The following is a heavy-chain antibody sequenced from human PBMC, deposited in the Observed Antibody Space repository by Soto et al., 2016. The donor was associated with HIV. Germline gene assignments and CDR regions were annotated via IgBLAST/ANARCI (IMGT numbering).Heavy chain of an antibody. D-gene: IGHD4-17*01. CDR2: IDPEDVET. V-gene: IGHV1-69-2*01. CDR1: GYIFTDYY. Sequence: EVQLVQSGAEVKKPGATVKISCKVSGYIFTDYYIHWVQQAPGKGLEWMGFIDPEDVETLYAEKFQGRVTITADTSTDTVYMELSNLGSGDSAVYYCARDDYDDYAFDFWGQGSQVTVSS. J-gene: IGHJ4*02. CDR3: ARDDYDDYAFDF.